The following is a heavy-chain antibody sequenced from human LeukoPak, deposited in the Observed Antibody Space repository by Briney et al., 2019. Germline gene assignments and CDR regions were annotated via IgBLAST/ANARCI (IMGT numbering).Heavy chain of an antibody. CDR2: VSPDGKSK. D-gene: IGHD3-3*01. Sequence: GGSLRLSCAASGSTLSSSAAMHWVRPAPGKGLEWVSAVSPDGKSKYFADSVKGRFTISSDNSKNTLYLQMNSLRAEDTAVYYCAKGPLYDFWSGYPDYWGQGTLVTVSS. CDR3: AKGPLYDFWSGYPDY. V-gene: IGHV3-30*04. J-gene: IGHJ4*02. CDR1: GSTLSSSA.